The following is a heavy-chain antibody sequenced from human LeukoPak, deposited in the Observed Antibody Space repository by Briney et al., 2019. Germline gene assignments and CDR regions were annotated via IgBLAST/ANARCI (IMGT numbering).Heavy chain of an antibody. CDR3: ARGNWINWNDTYTNWFDP. D-gene: IGHD1-1*01. J-gene: IGHJ5*02. Sequence: IPSETLSLTCTVSGGSISSYYWSWIRQPAGKGLEWIGRIYTSGSTNYNPSLKSRVTMSVDTSKNQFSLKLSSVTAADTAVYYCARGNWINWNDTYTNWFDPWGQGTLVTVSS. V-gene: IGHV4-4*07. CDR1: GGSISSYY. CDR2: IYTSGST.